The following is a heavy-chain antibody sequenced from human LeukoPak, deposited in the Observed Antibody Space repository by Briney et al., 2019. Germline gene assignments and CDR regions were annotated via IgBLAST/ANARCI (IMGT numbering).Heavy chain of an antibody. Sequence: GGSLRLSCAASGFTVSSNYMSWVRQAPGKGLEWVSVIYSGGSTYYADSVKGRFTISRDNSKNTLYLQINSLRAEDTAVYYCARGGIAAAGTVFWAVDYYCGMDVWGQGTTVTVSS. CDR2: IYSGGST. CDR3: ARGGIAAAGTVFWAVDYYCGMDV. D-gene: IGHD6-13*01. J-gene: IGHJ6*02. CDR1: GFTVSSNY. V-gene: IGHV3-53*01.